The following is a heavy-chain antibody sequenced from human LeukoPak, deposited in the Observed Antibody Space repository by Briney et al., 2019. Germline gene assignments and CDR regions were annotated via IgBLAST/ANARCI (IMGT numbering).Heavy chain of an antibody. D-gene: IGHD2-2*02. CDR1: GFTFSSYA. V-gene: IGHV3-30-3*01. Sequence: GGSLRLSCAASGFTFSSYAMHWVRQAPGKGLEWVAVISYDGSNKYYADSVKGRFTISRDNSKNTLYLQMNSLRAEDTAVYYCASDNDDAYCSSTSCYTLDYWGQGTLVTVSS. CDR2: ISYDGSNK. CDR3: ASDNDDAYCSSTSCYTLDY. J-gene: IGHJ4*02.